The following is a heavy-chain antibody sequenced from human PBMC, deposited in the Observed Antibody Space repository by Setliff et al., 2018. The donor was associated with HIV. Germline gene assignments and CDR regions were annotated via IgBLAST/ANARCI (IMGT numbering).Heavy chain of an antibody. CDR2: MRKTIYDEKV. D-gene: IGHD2-2*01. Sequence: GGSLRLSCKASGFRFGEYAMSWFRQVPGKGLECVCFMRKTIYDEKVVCAAAVEGRFTISRDDSKNTLYLQMNSLKTEDTAVYYCTTIVGFCSSTRCYSDYWGQGTLVTVSS. J-gene: IGHJ4*02. V-gene: IGHV3-49*03. CDR3: TTIVGFCSSTRCYSDY. CDR1: GFRFGEYA.